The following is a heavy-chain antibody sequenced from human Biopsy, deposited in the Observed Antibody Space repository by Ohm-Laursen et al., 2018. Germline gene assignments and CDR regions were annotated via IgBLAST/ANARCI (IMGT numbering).Heavy chain of an antibody. J-gene: IGHJ1*01. D-gene: IGHD4-23*01. CDR1: GGSFTGHY. Sequence: PSQTLSLTCTVSGGSFTGHYWTWIRQPPGQGLVWIGHISHTGYTSYKSSLKRRVTISLDTSRKHFSLRLTSLAAADTAVYYCARGSNEYGGLYFPHWGQGTLVTVSS. V-gene: IGHV4-59*11. CDR3: ARGSNEYGGLYFPH. CDR2: ISHTGYT.